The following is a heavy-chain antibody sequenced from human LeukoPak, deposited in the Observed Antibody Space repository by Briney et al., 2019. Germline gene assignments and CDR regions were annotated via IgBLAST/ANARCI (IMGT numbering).Heavy chain of an antibody. CDR2: IYHSGNT. V-gene: IGHV4-34*01. CDR3: ASALPFQLVH. Sequence: GSLRLSCVASGFTFSDYYMSWIRQPPGKGLEWIGEIYHSGNTNYNPSLKSRVTMSVDKSKNQFSLKLSSVTAADTAVYYCASALPFQLVHWGQGTLVTVSS. CDR1: GFTFSDYY. J-gene: IGHJ4*02. D-gene: IGHD6-13*01.